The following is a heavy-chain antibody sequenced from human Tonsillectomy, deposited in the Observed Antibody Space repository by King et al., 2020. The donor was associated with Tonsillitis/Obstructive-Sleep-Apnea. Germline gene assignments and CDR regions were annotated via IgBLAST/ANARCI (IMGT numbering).Heavy chain of an antibody. CDR1: GGSVSSGSYY. D-gene: IGHD2-2*01. V-gene: IGHV4-61*01. Sequence: QLQESGPGLVKPSETLSLTCTVSGGSVSSGSYYWSWIRQPPGKGLEWIGYIYYSGSTNYNPSLKSRVTISVDTSKNQFSLKLSSVTAADTAVYYCARVLGVGYCSSASCYVPWFDPWGQGTLVTVSS. CDR3: ARVLGVGYCSSASCYVPWFDP. CDR2: IYYSGST. J-gene: IGHJ5*02.